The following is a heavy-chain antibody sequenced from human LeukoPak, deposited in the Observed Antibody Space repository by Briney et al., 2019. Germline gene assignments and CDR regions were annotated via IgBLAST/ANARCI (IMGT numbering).Heavy chain of an antibody. CDR3: ARAHYYYDSSGYYPRDYYYYMDV. D-gene: IGHD3-22*01. CDR2: ISAHNGNT. CDR1: GYTFNTYG. Sequence: ASVKVSCKASGYTFNTYGISWVRQAPGQGLEWMGWISAHNGNTDFAQKFQGRVTITADESTSTAYMELSSLRSEDTAVYYCARAHYYYDSSGYYPRDYYYYMDVWGKGTTVTISS. J-gene: IGHJ6*03. V-gene: IGHV1-18*01.